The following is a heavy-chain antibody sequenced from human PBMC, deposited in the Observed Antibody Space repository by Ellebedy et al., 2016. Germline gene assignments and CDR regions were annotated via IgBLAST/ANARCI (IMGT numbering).Heavy chain of an antibody. J-gene: IGHJ2*01. CDR1: GGPVSSRFFY. CDR2: MYYSGST. D-gene: IGHD6-19*01. Sequence: SETLSLTCTVSGGPVSSRFFYWGWIRQPPGKGLEWIGSMYYSGSTFHNPSLKSRVTISVDTSDNQFSLKLTSVTAADTAVYYCAEHPADPYSSGWYPPYWYFDLWGRGTLVTVSS. CDR3: AEHPADPYSSGWYPPYWYFDL. V-gene: IGHV4-39*01.